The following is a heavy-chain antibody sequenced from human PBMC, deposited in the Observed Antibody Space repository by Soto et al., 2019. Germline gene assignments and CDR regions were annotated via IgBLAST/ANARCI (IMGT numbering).Heavy chain of an antibody. CDR2: ISYDGSNK. V-gene: IGHV3-30*18. D-gene: IGHD6-19*01. Sequence: PGGSLRLSCAASGFTFSSYGMHWVRQAPGKGLEWVAVISYDGSNKYYADSVKGRSTISRDNSKNTLYLQMNSLRAEDTAVYYCAKPAWGSSGWYFDYWGQGTLVTVSS. CDR1: GFTFSSYG. CDR3: AKPAWGSSGWYFDY. J-gene: IGHJ4*02.